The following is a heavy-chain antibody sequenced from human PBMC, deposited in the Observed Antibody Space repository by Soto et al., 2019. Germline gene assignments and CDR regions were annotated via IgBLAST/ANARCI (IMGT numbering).Heavy chain of an antibody. CDR3: ARRGHCSSTSCYTYFDY. D-gene: IGHD2-2*02. J-gene: IGHJ4*02. CDR1: GYTFTGYY. Sequence: ASVKVSCKASGYTFTGYYMHWVRQAPGQGLEWMGWINPNSGGTNYAQKFQGRVTMTRDTSISTAYMELSRLRSDDTAVYYCARRGHCSSTSCYTYFDYWGQGALVTVSS. CDR2: INPNSGGT. V-gene: IGHV1-2*02.